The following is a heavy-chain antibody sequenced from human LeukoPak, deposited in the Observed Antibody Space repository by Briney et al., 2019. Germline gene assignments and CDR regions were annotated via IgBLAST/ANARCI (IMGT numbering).Heavy chain of an antibody. J-gene: IGHJ2*01. D-gene: IGHD5-24*01. CDR1: GYTFTGYY. CDR2: IIPIFGTA. CDR3: ARVMEMATPLWYFDL. Sequence: SVKVSCKTSGYTFTGYYMHWVRQAPGQGLEWMGRIIPIFGTANYAQKFQGRVTITTDESTSTAYMELSSLRSEDTAVYYCARVMEMATPLWYFDLWGRGTLVTVSS. V-gene: IGHV1-69*05.